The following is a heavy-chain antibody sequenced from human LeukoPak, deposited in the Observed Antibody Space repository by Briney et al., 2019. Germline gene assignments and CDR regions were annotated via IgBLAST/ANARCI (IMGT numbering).Heavy chain of an antibody. CDR1: SFTFSSYW. Sequence: GGSLRLSCAASSFTFSSYWMTWVRQAPGKGLEWVANIKEDGSKTFYVDSVKGRFTISRDNAKNSLYLQMNSLRAEDTAVYYCANGRGDDYGDYASSYYYYYMDVWGKGTTVTISS. V-gene: IGHV3-7*01. CDR2: IKEDGSKT. CDR3: ANGRGDDYGDYASSYYYYYMDV. D-gene: IGHD4-17*01. J-gene: IGHJ6*03.